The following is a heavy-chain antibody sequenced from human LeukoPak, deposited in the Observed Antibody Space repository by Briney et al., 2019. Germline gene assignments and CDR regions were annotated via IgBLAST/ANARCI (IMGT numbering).Heavy chain of an antibody. J-gene: IGHJ4*02. Sequence: SVKVSCKASGGTFSSYTISWVRQAPGQGLEWMGRIIPILGIANYAQKFQGRVTITADKSTSTAYMELSSLRSEDTAVYYCARSWNYDFWSGFDYWGQGTLVTVSS. D-gene: IGHD3-3*01. CDR1: GGTFSSYT. V-gene: IGHV1-69*02. CDR3: ARSWNYDFWSGFDY. CDR2: IIPILGIA.